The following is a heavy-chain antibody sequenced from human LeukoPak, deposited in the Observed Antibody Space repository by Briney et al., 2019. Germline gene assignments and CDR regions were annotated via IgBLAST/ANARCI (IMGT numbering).Heavy chain of an antibody. D-gene: IGHD3-3*01. J-gene: IGHJ6*02. Sequence: ASVKVSCKASGYTFTNYFMHWVRQAPGQGLEWMGIINPSGGSTTNAQKFQGRVTMTRDTSTSTVYMELSSLRSEDTAVYYCARNYDFWSGSYTGYYGMGVWGQGTTVTVSS. CDR3: ARNYDFWSGSYTGYYGMGV. V-gene: IGHV1-46*01. CDR1: GYTFTNYF. CDR2: INPSGGST.